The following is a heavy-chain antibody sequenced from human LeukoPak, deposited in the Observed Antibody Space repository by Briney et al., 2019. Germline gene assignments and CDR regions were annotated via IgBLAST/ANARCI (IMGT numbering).Heavy chain of an antibody. Sequence: SETLSLXCAVYGGSFSGYYWSWIRQPPGKGLEWIGEINHSGSTNYNPSLKSRVTISVDTSKNQFSLKLSSVTAADTAVYYCAQLEYSSSTPWGQGTLVTVSS. J-gene: IGHJ5*02. CDR2: INHSGST. D-gene: IGHD6-6*01. V-gene: IGHV4-34*01. CDR1: GGSFSGYY. CDR3: AQLEYSSSTP.